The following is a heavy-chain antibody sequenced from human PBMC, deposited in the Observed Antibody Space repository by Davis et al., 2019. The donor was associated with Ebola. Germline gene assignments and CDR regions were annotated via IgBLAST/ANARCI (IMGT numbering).Heavy chain of an antibody. Sequence: GESLKISCAASGFTFSSYEMNWVRQAPGKGLEWVSYISSSGSTIYYADSVKGRFTISRDNAKNSLYLQMNSLRAEDTAVYYCARDSTVTTPYGMDVWGQGTTVTVSS. J-gene: IGHJ6*02. D-gene: IGHD4-11*01. CDR3: ARDSTVTTPYGMDV. CDR2: ISSSGSTI. V-gene: IGHV3-48*03. CDR1: GFTFSSYE.